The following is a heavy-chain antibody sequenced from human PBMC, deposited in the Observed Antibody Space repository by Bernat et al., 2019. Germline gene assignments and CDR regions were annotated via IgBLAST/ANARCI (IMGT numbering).Heavy chain of an antibody. CDR1: GGSISSYY. V-gene: IGHV4-59*01. CDR2: IYYSGST. J-gene: IGHJ4*02. D-gene: IGHD1-26*01. Sequence: QVQLQESGPGLVKPSGTLSLTCAVSGGSISSYYWSWIRQPPGKGLEWIGYIYYSGSTNYNPSLKSRVTISVDTSKSQFSLNLSSVTAADTAVYYCTSGSYYGIIDYWGQGTLVTVSS. CDR3: TSGSYYGIIDY.